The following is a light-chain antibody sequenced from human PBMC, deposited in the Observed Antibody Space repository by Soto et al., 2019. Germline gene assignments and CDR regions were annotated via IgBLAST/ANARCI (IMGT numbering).Light chain of an antibody. V-gene: IGKV3-11*01. CDR1: QSVGTY. J-gene: IGKJ3*01. Sequence: EIVLTQSPATLSLSPGERAILSCRASQSVGTYLAWYQQKPGQAPRLLIYDASNRATGIPARFGGSGSGTDFILTINSLEPEDFAVYYCQQRSNWPGTFGPGTKVDIK. CDR3: QQRSNWPGT. CDR2: DAS.